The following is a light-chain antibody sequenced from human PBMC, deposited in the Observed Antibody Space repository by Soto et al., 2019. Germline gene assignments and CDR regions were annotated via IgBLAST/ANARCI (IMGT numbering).Light chain of an antibody. Sequence: EIVLTQSPATLSLSPGERANLSCRASQSVSTFVAWYQHKSGRAPRLLFYDASTRATGIPARFSGSGSGTDFTLTISSLQPEDFAIYYCQQHYNWPPPTFGGGTKVEIK. V-gene: IGKV3-11*01. CDR2: DAS. J-gene: IGKJ4*02. CDR1: QSVSTF. CDR3: QQHYNWPPPT.